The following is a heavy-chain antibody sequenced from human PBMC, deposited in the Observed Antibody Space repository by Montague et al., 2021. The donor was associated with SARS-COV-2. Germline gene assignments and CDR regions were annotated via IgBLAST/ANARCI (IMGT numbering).Heavy chain of an antibody. J-gene: IGHJ6*02. CDR3: ASDFKNSYAMDV. CDR2: IYYTGNT. Sequence: SETLSLTCTVSGGSISPYYWTWIRQPPGKGLEWIGYIYYTGNTKYKPSLKSRVTISVDKSKNQFSLTVASVTAADTAIYYCASDFKNSYAMDVWGQGTTVIVSS. CDR1: GGSISPYY. V-gene: IGHV4-59*12.